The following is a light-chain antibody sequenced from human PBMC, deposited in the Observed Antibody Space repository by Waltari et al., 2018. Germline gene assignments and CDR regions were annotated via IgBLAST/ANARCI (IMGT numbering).Light chain of an antibody. CDR2: DVT. J-gene: IGLJ2*01. V-gene: IGLV2-14*03. CDR1: GSAAGASES. Sequence: QSALTQPASVSGSPGQSITISCSGLGSAAGASESVSWHQHHPDKAPQVVIYDVTHPPSGVSDRFSASKSANTASLIISRLQPEDEADYYCSSQTLDGLVLFGGGTRLTVL. CDR3: SSQTLDGLVL.